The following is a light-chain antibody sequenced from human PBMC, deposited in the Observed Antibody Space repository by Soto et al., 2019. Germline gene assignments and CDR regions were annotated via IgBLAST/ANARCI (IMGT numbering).Light chain of an antibody. J-gene: IGKJ1*01. V-gene: IGKV1-39*01. CDR3: QQSYTTPWT. CDR1: QTIGDN. CDR2: TTS. Sequence: DIQMTQSPSSLSASVGDRVTITCRASQTIGDNLNWYQQKAGKAPRLLIYTTSSFQSGVPSRFSGSGSGTVFTLTISSLKPDDFATYYCQQSYTTPWTFGQGTKVDIK.